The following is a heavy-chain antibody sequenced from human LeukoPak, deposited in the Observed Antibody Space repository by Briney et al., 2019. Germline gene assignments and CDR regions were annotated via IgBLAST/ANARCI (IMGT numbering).Heavy chain of an antibody. CDR2: ISGSGGST. D-gene: IGHD3-3*01. V-gene: IGHV3-23*01. CDR3: ARDPFWSGYYTPNLYYYYGMDV. CDR1: GFTFSSYA. J-gene: IGHJ6*02. Sequence: GGSLRLSCAASGFTFSSYAMSWVRQAPGKGLEWVSAISGSGGSTYYADSVKGRFTISRDNSKNTLYLQMNSLRAEDTAVYHCARDPFWSGYYTPNLYYYYGMDVWGQGTTVTVSS.